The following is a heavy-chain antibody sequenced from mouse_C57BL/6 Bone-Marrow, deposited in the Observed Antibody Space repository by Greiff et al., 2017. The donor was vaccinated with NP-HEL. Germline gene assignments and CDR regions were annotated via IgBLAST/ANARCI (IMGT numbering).Heavy chain of an antibody. Sequence: QVQLQQSGPELVKPGASVKISCKASGYAFSSSWMNWVKQRPGKGLEWIGRIYPGDGDTNYNGKFKGKATLTADKSSSTAYMQLSSLTSEDSAVYLCARGVLLRAWYFDVWGTGTTVTVSS. V-gene: IGHV1-82*01. CDR1: GYAFSSSW. J-gene: IGHJ1*03. D-gene: IGHD1-1*01. CDR3: ARGVLLRAWYFDV. CDR2: IYPGDGDT.